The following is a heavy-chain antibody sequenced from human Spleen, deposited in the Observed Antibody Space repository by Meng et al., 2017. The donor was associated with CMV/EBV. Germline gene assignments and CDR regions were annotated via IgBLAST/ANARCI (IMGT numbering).Heavy chain of an antibody. J-gene: IGHJ4*02. CDR1: FTVTKYA. Sequence: FTVTKYAMSWVRQAPGKGLEWVSAISDSGQFTYYADSVKGRFTISRDNSRNTLYLQINSLRDEDTAVYYCATSYYYGSSGYSGDFDYWGQGTLVTVSS. D-gene: IGHD3-22*01. CDR2: ISDSGQFT. CDR3: ATSYYYGSSGYSGDFDY. V-gene: IGHV3-23*01.